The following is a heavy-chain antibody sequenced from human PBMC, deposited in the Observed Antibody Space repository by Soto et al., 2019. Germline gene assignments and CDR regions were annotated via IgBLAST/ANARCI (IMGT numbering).Heavy chain of an antibody. D-gene: IGHD3-9*01. CDR2: IYYSGST. CDR1: GVSISSYY. V-gene: IGHV4-59*01. Sequence: SETVSLTCTVSGVSISSYYWSWIRQPPGKGLEWIGYIYYSGSTNYNPSLKSRVTISVDTSKNQFSLKLSSVTAADTAVYYCAAREATIFFPGPLNDAFDIWGQGTMVTVSS. J-gene: IGHJ3*02. CDR3: AAREATIFFPGPLNDAFDI.